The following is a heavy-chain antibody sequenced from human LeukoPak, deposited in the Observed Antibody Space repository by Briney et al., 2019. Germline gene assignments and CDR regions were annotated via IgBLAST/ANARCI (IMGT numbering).Heavy chain of an antibody. D-gene: IGHD6-19*01. J-gene: IGHJ4*02. Sequence: GGSLRLSCAASGFTFSNYAMTWVRQAPGKGLEWVSGINGGGDTTYYADSEKGRFTISRDNSRNTLYLQMNSLRVADTAVYFCARGSFKSLAGYLDYWGQGSLVTVSS. CDR1: GFTFSNYA. CDR2: INGGGDTT. CDR3: ARGSFKSLAGYLDY. V-gene: IGHV3-23*01.